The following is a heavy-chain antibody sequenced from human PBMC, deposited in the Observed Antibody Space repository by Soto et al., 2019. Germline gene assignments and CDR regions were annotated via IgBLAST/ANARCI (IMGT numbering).Heavy chain of an antibody. V-gene: IGHV4-4*02. CDR1: GGSIISSNW. CDR2: VYHSEST. CDR3: ASRDWSGTTSHFYFDY. Sequence: SETLSLTCAVSGGSIISSNWWNWVRQPPGKGLEWIGEVYHSESTTSKPSLRSRVTISVDKSKNQFSLKLSSVTAADTAISYCASRDWSGTTSHFYFDYWGQGALVTVSS. D-gene: IGHD4-17*01. J-gene: IGHJ4*02.